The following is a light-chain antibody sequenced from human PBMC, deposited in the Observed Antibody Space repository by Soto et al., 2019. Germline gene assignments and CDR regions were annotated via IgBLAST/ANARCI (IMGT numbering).Light chain of an antibody. V-gene: IGKV3-15*01. Sequence: EIVMTQSPATPSVSPGQKATLSCRASQSVSSNLAWYQQKTGQAPRLLIYGASTRATGIPARFSGSGSGTEFTLTISSLQSEDFAVYYCRQYNNWPRTFGQGTKVDIK. CDR2: GAS. CDR1: QSVSSN. J-gene: IGKJ1*01. CDR3: RQYNNWPRT.